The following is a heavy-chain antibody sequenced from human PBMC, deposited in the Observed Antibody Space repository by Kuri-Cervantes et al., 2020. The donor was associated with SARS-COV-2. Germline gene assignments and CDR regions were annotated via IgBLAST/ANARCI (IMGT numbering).Heavy chain of an antibody. CDR1: GYTFTSYY. Sequence: GGSLRLSCKASGYTFTSYYMHWVRQAPGQGLEWMGIINPSGGSTSYAQKFQGRVTMTRDTSTSTVYMELSSLRSEDTAVYYCARVLTRDIVVVPAASRKYYYYGMDVWGQGTTVTVSS. V-gene: IGHV1-46*01. D-gene: IGHD2-2*01. J-gene: IGHJ6*02. CDR2: INPSGGST. CDR3: ARVLTRDIVVVPAASRKYYYYGMDV.